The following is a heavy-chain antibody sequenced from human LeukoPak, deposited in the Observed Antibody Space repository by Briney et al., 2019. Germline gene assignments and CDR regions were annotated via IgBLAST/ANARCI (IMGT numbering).Heavy chain of an antibody. Sequence: PSETLSLTCAVYGGSFSGYYWSWIRQPPGKGLEWIGEINHSGSTNYNPSLKSRVTISVDTSKNQFSLKLSSVTAADTAVYYCARVAYYGSGSYYQNAPFDYWGQGTLVTVSS. CDR1: GGSFSGYY. CDR2: INHSGST. D-gene: IGHD3-10*01. J-gene: IGHJ4*02. V-gene: IGHV4-34*01. CDR3: ARVAYYGSGSYYQNAPFDY.